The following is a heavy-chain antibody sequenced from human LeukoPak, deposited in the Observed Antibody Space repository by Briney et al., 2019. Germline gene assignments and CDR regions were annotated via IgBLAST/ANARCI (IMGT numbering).Heavy chain of an antibody. J-gene: IGHJ4*02. Sequence: GESLKISCKGSGYSFTSYWIGWVRQAPGKGLEWVSSISSSSSYIYYADSVKGRFTISRGNAKNSLYLQMNSLRAEDTAVYYCARDFWSGYSDFDYWGQGTLVTVSS. CDR2: ISSSSSYI. D-gene: IGHD3-3*01. CDR1: GYSFTSYW. V-gene: IGHV3-21*01. CDR3: ARDFWSGYSDFDY.